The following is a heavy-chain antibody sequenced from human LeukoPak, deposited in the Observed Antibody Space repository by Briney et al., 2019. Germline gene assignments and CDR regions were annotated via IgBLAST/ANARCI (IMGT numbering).Heavy chain of an antibody. CDR1: GFTFSSYA. D-gene: IGHD3-22*01. Sequence: GGSLRLSCAASGFTFSSYAMHWVRQAPGKGLEWGAVISYDGSNKYYADSVKGGFTISRDNSKNTLYLQMNSLRAEDTAVYYCARGRDSSGYAFDYWGQGTLVTVSS. J-gene: IGHJ4*02. CDR3: ARGRDSSGYAFDY. V-gene: IGHV3-30*04. CDR2: ISYDGSNK.